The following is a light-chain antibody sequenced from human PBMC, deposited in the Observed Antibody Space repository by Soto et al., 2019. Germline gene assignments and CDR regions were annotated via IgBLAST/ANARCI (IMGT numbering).Light chain of an antibody. CDR2: EVS. CDR3: TSYAGSNSYV. Sequence: QSALTQPPSASGSPGQSVTISCTGTSSDIGGYTYVSWYQHHPGKAPNLMIYEVSKRPSGVPDRFSGSKSGNTASLTVSGLQAEDEADYYCTSYAGSNSYVFGTGTKITFL. CDR1: SSDIGGYTY. V-gene: IGLV2-8*01. J-gene: IGLJ1*01.